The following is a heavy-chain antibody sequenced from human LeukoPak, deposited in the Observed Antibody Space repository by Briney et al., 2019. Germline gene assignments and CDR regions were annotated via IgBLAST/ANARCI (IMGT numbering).Heavy chain of an antibody. CDR2: INTKADGGAI. J-gene: IGHJ4*02. Sequence: WVRQAPGKGLEWVGRINTKADGGAIEYAEPVKGRFTISRDDSKNTLYLEMNSLKIEDTGVYYCTSTLGYWGQGTPVTVSS. CDR3: TSTLGY. V-gene: IGHV3-15*01.